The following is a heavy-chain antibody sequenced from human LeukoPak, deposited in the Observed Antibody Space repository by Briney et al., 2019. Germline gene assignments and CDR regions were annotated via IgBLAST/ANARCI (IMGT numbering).Heavy chain of an antibody. Sequence: SQTLSLTRTVSRGSLSSGDYYWSWIRQPPGKGLEWIGYIYYSGSTYYNPSLKSRVTISVDTSKNQFSLKLSSVTAADTAVYYCARESSGEYYFDYWGQGTLVTVSS. D-gene: IGHD3-10*01. J-gene: IGHJ4*02. CDR1: RGSLSSGDYY. CDR3: ARESSGEYYFDY. CDR2: IYYSGST. V-gene: IGHV4-30-4*01.